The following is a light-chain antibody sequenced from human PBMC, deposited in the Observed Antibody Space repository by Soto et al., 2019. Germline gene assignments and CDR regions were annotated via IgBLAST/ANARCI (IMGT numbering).Light chain of an antibody. V-gene: IGKV3-20*01. CDR3: QQYGSSPWT. CDR2: GAS. CDR1: QSVSSSY. Sequence: EIVLTQSPGTLSLSPGERTTLSCRASQSVSSSYLAWYQQKPGQAPRLLIYGASRRATGIPDRFSGSGSGTDFTLTISRLEPEDFAVHYCQQYGSSPWTFGQGTKVESK. J-gene: IGKJ1*01.